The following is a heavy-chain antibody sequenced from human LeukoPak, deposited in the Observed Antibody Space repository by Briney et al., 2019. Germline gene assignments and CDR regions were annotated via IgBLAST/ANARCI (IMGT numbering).Heavy chain of an antibody. V-gene: IGHV4-59*01. J-gene: IGHJ4*02. CDR2: IYYSGST. CDR3: AREEALRFDY. D-gene: IGHD4-17*01. CDR1: GGSISSYY. Sequence: PSETLSLTCTVSGGSISSYYWSWIRQPPGKGLEWIGYIYYSGSTNYNPSLKSRVTISVDTSKNQFSLKPSSVTAADTAVYYCAREEALRFDYWGQGTLVTVSS.